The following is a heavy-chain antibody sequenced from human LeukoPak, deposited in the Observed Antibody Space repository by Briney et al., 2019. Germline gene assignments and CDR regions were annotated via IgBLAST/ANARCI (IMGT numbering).Heavy chain of an antibody. D-gene: IGHD2-2*01. CDR1: GGSISSYY. Sequence: SETLSLTCTVSGGSISSYYWSWIRQSPGKGLEWIGYIYYSGSTNYNPSLKSRVTISVDTSKNQFSLKLSSVTAADTAVYYCARDRKDIVVVPAATHYYYYYGMDVWGQGTTVTVSS. CDR3: ARDRKDIVVVPAATHYYYYYGMDV. V-gene: IGHV4-59*01. CDR2: IYYSGST. J-gene: IGHJ6*02.